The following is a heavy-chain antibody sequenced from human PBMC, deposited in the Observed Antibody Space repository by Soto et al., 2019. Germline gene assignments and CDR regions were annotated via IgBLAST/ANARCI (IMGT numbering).Heavy chain of an antibody. CDR3: ANQKIRFSVAGTLYGLGV. CDR2: ISSTSGTI. V-gene: IGHV3-48*02. D-gene: IGHD6-19*01. J-gene: IGHJ6*02. CDR1: GFVFSTYS. Sequence: PGGSLRLSCEASGFVFSTYSMNWVRQAPGKGLEWISYISSTSGTIYCADSVKGRFTIFRDNAKNSLFLQMNGLRDDDTAVYYCANQKIRFSVAGTLYGLGVWGQGTTVTVSS.